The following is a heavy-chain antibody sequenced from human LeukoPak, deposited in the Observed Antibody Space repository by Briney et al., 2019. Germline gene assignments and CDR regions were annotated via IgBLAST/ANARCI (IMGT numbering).Heavy chain of an antibody. CDR3: ARIVGAIDY. J-gene: IGHJ4*02. CDR1: GFTFNNYA. CDR2: IYSGGST. Sequence: GGSLRLSCAASGFTFNNYAISWVRQAPGKGLEWVSVIYSGGSTYYADSVKGRFTISRDNSKNTLYLQVNSLRAEDTAVYYCARIVGAIDYWGQGTLVTVSS. V-gene: IGHV3-66*01. D-gene: IGHD1-26*01.